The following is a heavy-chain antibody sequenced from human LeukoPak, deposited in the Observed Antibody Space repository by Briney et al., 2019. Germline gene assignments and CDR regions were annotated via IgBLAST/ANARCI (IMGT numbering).Heavy chain of an antibody. CDR1: GFTFTNHA. J-gene: IGHJ4*02. Sequence: PGGSLRLSCAASGFTFTNHAMDWVRQGTGQGLEWVSAIGTAGDTFYPGSVKGRFTISRENAKKSMYLQMNSLRAEDTAVYYCVRQKESHGNFDYWGQGTLVTVSS. V-gene: IGHV3-13*01. CDR2: IGTAGDT. D-gene: IGHD1-26*01. CDR3: VRQKESHGNFDY.